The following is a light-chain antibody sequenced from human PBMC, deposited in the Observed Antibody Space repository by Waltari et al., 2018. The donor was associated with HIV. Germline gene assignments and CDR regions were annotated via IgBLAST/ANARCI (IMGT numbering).Light chain of an antibody. CDR3: QAWTSPGSI. V-gene: IGLV3-1*01. CDR2: QND. CDR1: NLGHKH. J-gene: IGLJ2*01. Sequence: SSDWSQPPSVSVSSGHTVTITCSGDNLGHKHVYWYQQRPGQSPVLVMSQNDKLPSGIPERFSGSKSGNTASLTISGTQTLDEATYYCQAWTSPGSIFGGGTILTVL.